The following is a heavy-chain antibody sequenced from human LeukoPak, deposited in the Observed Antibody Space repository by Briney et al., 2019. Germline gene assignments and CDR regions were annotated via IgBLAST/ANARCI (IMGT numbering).Heavy chain of an antibody. CDR2: ISSSSNYI. CDR1: GFTFSSYS. Sequence: GESLRLSCAASGFTFSSYSMNWVRQPPGKVLEWVSSISSSSNYIYYANSVKGRFTLSSDTAKNYLYLQMNSLRAEDTAVYYCASDFIHRSSWFNCFDPWGQGTLVTVSS. J-gene: IGHJ5*02. CDR3: ASDFIHRSSWFNCFDP. D-gene: IGHD6-13*01. V-gene: IGHV3-21*01.